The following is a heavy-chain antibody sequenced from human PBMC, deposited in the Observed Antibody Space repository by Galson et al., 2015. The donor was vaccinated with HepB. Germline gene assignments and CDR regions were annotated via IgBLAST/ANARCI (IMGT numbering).Heavy chain of an antibody. J-gene: IGHJ5*02. CDR3: ARIRVRGVIAVGNWFDP. CDR2: ISAYNGNT. D-gene: IGHD3-10*01. Sequence: SVKVSCKASGYTFTSYGISWVRQAPGQGLEWMGWISAYNGNTNYAQKLQGRVTMTTDTSTSTAYMELRSLRSDDTAVYYCARIRVRGVIAVGNWFDPWGQGTLVTVSS. CDR1: GYTFTSYG. V-gene: IGHV1-18*04.